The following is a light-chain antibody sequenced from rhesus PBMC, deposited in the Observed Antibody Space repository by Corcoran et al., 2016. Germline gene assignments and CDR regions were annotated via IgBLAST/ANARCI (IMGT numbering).Light chain of an antibody. V-gene: IGKV1-28*02. Sequence: DIQMTQSPSSLSASVGDTVTIHCRASQGISSYMNWFQQKPGKAPKLLIYAASSMESGVPSRVSGSGSGTEFTLTISRLQPECSAAYYCLQLDSYPFTFGPGTKLDIK. CDR2: AAS. CDR1: QGISSY. J-gene: IGKJ3*01. CDR3: LQLDSYPFT.